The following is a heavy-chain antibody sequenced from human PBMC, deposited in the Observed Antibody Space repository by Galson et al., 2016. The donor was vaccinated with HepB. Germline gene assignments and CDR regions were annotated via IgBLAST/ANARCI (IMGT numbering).Heavy chain of an antibody. CDR3: ARDGWLTGRGIRGGLDV. Sequence: SLRLSCAASGFSFRSYAMHWVRQAPGKGLEWVAVISYDGSDKYYADSVKGRFTISRDNSKNTLYLQMNSLRAEDTSVYYCARDGWLTGRGIRGGLDVWGSGTTVTVSS. D-gene: IGHD5-24*01. J-gene: IGHJ6*04. CDR1: GFSFRSYA. V-gene: IGHV3-30*04. CDR2: ISYDGSDK.